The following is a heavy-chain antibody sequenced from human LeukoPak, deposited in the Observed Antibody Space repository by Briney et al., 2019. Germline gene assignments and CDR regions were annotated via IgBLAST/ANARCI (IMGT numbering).Heavy chain of an antibody. D-gene: IGHD6-6*01. J-gene: IGHJ4*02. CDR3: AKELVLPHFGY. CDR1: GFTFSSYG. CDR2: ISYDGSNK. Sequence: QTGGSLRLSCAASGFTFSSYGMHWVRQAPGKGLEWVAVISYDGSNKYYADSVKGRFTISRDNSKNTLYLQMNSLRAEDTAVYYCAKELVLPHFGYWGQGTLLTVSP. V-gene: IGHV3-30*18.